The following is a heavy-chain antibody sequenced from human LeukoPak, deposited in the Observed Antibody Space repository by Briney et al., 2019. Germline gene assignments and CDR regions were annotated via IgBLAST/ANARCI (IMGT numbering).Heavy chain of an antibody. CDR3: ARGTVVAGTPGQNSWDN. Sequence: SETLSLTCTVSGGSISSSSYYWGWIRQPPGKGLEWIGSIYYSGSTYYNPSLKSRVTISVDTSKNQFSLKLSSVTAADTAVYYCARGTVVAGTPGQNSWDNWGQGILVTVSS. J-gene: IGHJ4*02. D-gene: IGHD6-19*01. CDR2: IYYSGST. CDR1: GGSISSSSYY. V-gene: IGHV4-39*07.